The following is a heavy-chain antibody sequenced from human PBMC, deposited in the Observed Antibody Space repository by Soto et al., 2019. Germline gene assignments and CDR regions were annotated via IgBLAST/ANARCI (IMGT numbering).Heavy chain of an antibody. CDR3: ARGVERFLEWLKWFDP. CDR1: GGSFSGYY. J-gene: IGHJ5*02. CDR2: INHSGST. D-gene: IGHD3-3*01. Sequence: SETLSLTCAVYGGSFSGYYLSWIRQPPGKGLEWIGEINHSGSTNYNPSLKSRVTISVDTSKNQFSLKLSSVTAADTAVYYCARGVERFLEWLKWFDPWGQGTLVTVSS. V-gene: IGHV4-34*01.